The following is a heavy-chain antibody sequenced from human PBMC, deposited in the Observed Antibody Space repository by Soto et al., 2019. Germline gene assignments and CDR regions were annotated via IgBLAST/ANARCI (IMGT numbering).Heavy chain of an antibody. CDR1: GYSFTTYW. D-gene: IGHD3-9*01. J-gene: IGHJ4*01. CDR2: IYPGDSDT. Sequence: GESLKISCKGSGYSFTTYWIGWVRQMPGKGLEWMGIIYPGDSDTRYRPSFQGQVTISADKYISPAYLQWSSLKASHTAMYHCERNDMSSDLVYVGQGTLVAFSS. V-gene: IGHV5-51*01. CDR3: ERNDMSSDLVY.